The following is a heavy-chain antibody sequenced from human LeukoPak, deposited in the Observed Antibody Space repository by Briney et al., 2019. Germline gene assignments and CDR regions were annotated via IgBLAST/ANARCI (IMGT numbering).Heavy chain of an antibody. J-gene: IGHJ4*02. CDR2: ISGSGDST. CDR3: ARDPGLTMVRGARGDY. CDR1: GFTFSSYA. Sequence: GGSLRLSCAASGFTFSSYAMSWVRQAPGKGLEWVSTISGSGDSTYYADSVKGRFTISRDSSKNTVYLQMNSLRAEDTAVYYCARDPGLTMVRGARGDYWGQGTLVTVSS. D-gene: IGHD3-10*01. V-gene: IGHV3-23*01.